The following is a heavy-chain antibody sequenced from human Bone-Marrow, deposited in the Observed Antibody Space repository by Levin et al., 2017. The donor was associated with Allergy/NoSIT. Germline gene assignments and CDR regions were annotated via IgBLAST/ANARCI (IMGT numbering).Heavy chain of an antibody. CDR1: GFTFSSYA. D-gene: IGHD6-13*01. Sequence: PGESLKISCAASGFTFSSYAMHWVRQAPGKGLEWVAVISYDGSNKYYADSVKGRFTISRDNSKNTLYLQMNSLRAEDTAVYYCARPPYSSRGMTFYYYYGMDVWGQGTTVTVSS. CDR2: ISYDGSNK. CDR3: ARPPYSSRGMTFYYYYGMDV. J-gene: IGHJ6*02. V-gene: IGHV3-30-3*01.